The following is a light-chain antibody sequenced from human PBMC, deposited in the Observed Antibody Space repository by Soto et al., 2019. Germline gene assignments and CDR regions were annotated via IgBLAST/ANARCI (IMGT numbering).Light chain of an antibody. Sequence: EIVLTQSPGTLSLSPGERATLSCRASQTIDSTYLAWYQQKVGQAPRLLIYGSSTRATGIPDRFSGSGYGTDFTLTISRLEPEDFAVYYCQHYGNSPQLTFGQGTKVEIK. CDR2: GSS. J-gene: IGKJ1*01. CDR3: QHYGNSPQLT. V-gene: IGKV3-20*01. CDR1: QTIDSTY.